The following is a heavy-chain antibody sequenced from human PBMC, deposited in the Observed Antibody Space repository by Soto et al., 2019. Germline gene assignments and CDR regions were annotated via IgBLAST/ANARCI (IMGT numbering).Heavy chain of an antibody. CDR2: ISGSGGST. D-gene: IGHD3-16*02. Sequence: GGSLRLSCAASGFTFSSYAMSWVRQAPGKGLEWVSAISGSGGSTYYADSVKGRFTISRDNSKNTLYLQMNSLRAEDTAVYYCAKDFSWGSYRQYGYYFDYWGQGTLVTVSS. J-gene: IGHJ4*02. CDR1: GFTFSSYA. V-gene: IGHV3-23*01. CDR3: AKDFSWGSYRQYGYYFDY.